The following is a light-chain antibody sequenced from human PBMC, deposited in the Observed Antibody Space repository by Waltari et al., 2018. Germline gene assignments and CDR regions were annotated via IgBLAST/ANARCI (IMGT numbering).Light chain of an antibody. J-gene: IGKJ2*01. CDR1: QSVSSN. CDR2: GAS. Sequence: SVSPGERATLSCRASQSVSSNLAWYQQKPGQSPRLLIYGASTRATGIPARFSGSGSGTEFTLTISSMQSEDFAVYYCQQYNNWPPYTFGQGTKLEIK. CDR3: QQYNNWPPYT. V-gene: IGKV3-15*01.